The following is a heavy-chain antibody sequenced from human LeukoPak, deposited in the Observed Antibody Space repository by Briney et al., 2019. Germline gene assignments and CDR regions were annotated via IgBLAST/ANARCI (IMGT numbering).Heavy chain of an antibody. V-gene: IGHV3-7*01. J-gene: IGHJ3*02. Sequence: PGGSLRLSCAASGFTFSSYWMSWVRQAPGKGLEWVANIKQDGSEKYYVDSVKGRFTISRDNAKNSLYLQMNSLRAEDTAAYYCARDPYRMLATVTTGVAFDIWGRGTMVTVSS. CDR3: ARDPYRMLATVTTGVAFDI. CDR1: GFTFSSYW. CDR2: IKQDGSEK. D-gene: IGHD4-11*01.